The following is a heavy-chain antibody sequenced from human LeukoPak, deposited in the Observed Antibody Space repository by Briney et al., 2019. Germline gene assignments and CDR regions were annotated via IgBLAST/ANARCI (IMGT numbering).Heavy chain of an antibody. CDR3: ARGPYSGKPIGY. D-gene: IGHD1-26*01. Sequence: PGGSLRLSCAASGFTFSSYAMHWVRQAPGKGLEWVAVISYDGSNKYYVDSVKGRFTISRDNSKNTLYLQMNSLRAEDTAVYYCARGPYSGKPIGYWGQGTLVTVSS. CDR2: ISYDGSNK. CDR1: GFTFSSYA. J-gene: IGHJ4*02. V-gene: IGHV3-30-3*01.